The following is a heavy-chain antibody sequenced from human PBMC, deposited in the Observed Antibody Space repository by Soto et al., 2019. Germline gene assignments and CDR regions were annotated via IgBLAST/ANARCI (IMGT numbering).Heavy chain of an antibody. V-gene: IGHV4-39*01. CDR2: IYYSGST. D-gene: IGHD4-17*01. Sequence: SETLSVTCTVSGGSISSSSYYWVWIRQPPGKGLEWIGSIYYSGSTYYNPSLKSRVTISVDTSKNQFSLKLSSVTAADTAVYYCARSHGDYGDYYYGMDVWGQGTTVTVSS. CDR3: ARSHGDYGDYYYGMDV. CDR1: GGSISSSSYY. J-gene: IGHJ6*02.